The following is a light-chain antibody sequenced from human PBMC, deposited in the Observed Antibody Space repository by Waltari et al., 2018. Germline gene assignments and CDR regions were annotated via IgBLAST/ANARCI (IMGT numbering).Light chain of an antibody. CDR2: WAS. CDR3: PHYSSTWT. J-gene: IGKJ1*01. Sequence: DIVMTQSPDALAVSLGERATINCKSSQSVLYSANNENYVSWYQQKPGQPPKFLIYWASIRESVVPDRFRGRGSGTDFTLTINSLQAEDVAVDYCPHYSSTWTFGQGTKVEIK. CDR1: QSVLYSANNENY. V-gene: IGKV4-1*01.